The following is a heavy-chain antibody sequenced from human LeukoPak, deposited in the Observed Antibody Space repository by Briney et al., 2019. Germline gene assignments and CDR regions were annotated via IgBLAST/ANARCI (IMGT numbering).Heavy chain of an antibody. CDR2: INPSGGST. J-gene: IGHJ4*02. D-gene: IGHD3-22*01. CDR1: GYTFTSYY. Sequence: ASVKVSCKASGYTFTSYYMHWVRQAPGQGLEWMGIINPSGGSTSYAQKFQGRVTMTRDTSTSTVYMELSSLRSEDTAVYYCARDPLLTNYYDSSGYYYHYFDYWGQGTLVTVSS. V-gene: IGHV1-46*01. CDR3: ARDPLLTNYYDSSGYYYHYFDY.